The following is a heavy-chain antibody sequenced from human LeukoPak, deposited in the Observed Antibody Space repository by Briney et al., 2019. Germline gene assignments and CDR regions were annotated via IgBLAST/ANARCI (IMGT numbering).Heavy chain of an antibody. Sequence: SETLSLTCSVSHYSITSGYCWGWIRQPPGKGLEWIGNIYHSGSTFYNPSLKSRVTISVDTSKNQFSLKLSSVTAADTAVYYCARGQYYYDSSGYGVADYWGQGTLVTVSS. CDR3: ARGQYYYDSSGYGVADY. J-gene: IGHJ4*02. D-gene: IGHD3-22*01. CDR2: IYHSGST. V-gene: IGHV4-38-2*02. CDR1: HYSITSGYC.